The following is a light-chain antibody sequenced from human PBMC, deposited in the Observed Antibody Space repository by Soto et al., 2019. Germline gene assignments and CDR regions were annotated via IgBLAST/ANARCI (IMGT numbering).Light chain of an antibody. J-gene: IGKJ5*01. V-gene: IGKV1-9*01. CDR1: QGLSSD. CDR2: AAS. Sequence: DIQLTQSPSFLSASVGDRVTITCRASQGLSSDLAWYQQKPGKAPKLLIYAASTLQSGVPSRFSGSGSGTEFTLTISSLQPEDFANYYCQQLNSYLITFGQGTRLEIK. CDR3: QQLNSYLIT.